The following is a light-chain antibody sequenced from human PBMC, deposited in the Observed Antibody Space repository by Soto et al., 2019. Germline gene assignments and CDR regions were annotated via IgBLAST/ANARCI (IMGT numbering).Light chain of an antibody. J-gene: IGKJ1*01. CDR2: KAS. CDR3: KQYNDNWT. Sequence: DIQMTQSPSTLSASVGDRVTITCRASQSISSWLAWYQQKPGTAPKLLIYKASTLQSGVPSRFSGSGSGTEFTLTISSLQPDDSATYYCKQYNDNWTFGQGTKVE. V-gene: IGKV1-5*03. CDR1: QSISSW.